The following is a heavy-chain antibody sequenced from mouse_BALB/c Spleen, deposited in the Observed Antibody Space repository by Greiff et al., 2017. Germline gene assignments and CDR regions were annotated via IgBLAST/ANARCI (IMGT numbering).Heavy chain of an antibody. CDR2: IRNKANGYTT. CDR1: GFTFTDYY. CDR3: ARDTLLREYYFDY. J-gene: IGHJ2*01. V-gene: IGHV7-3*02. D-gene: IGHD1-2*01. Sequence: EVKLVESGGGLVQPGGSLRLSCATSGFTFTDYYMSWVRQPPGKALEWLGFIRNKANGYTTEYSASVKGRFTISRDNSQSILYLQMNTLRAEDSATYYCARDTLLREYYFDYWGQGTTLTVSS.